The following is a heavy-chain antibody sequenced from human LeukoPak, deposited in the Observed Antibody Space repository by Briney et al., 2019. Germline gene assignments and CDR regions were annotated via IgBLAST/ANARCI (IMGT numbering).Heavy chain of an antibody. CDR2: ISADESDI. CDR1: GRMFITYS. CDR3: ARARQGAKTRYFDL. D-gene: IGHD1-26*01. Sequence: GGSLRLSCAASGRMFITYSMHWVRQAPGKGLEWLSMISADESDITYTDSVKGRFTISRDNSKNTLYLQMGSLRAEDMAVYYCARARQGAKTRYFDLWGRGTRVTVSS. J-gene: IGHJ2*01. V-gene: IGHV3-30*14.